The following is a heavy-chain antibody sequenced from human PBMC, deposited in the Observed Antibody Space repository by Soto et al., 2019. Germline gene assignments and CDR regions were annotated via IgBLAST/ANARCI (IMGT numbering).Heavy chain of an antibody. Sequence: QVQLVQSGAEVKKPGASVKVSCKASGYTFTSYYMHWVRQAPGQGLEWMGIINPSGGSTSYAQKFQGRVTMTRDTSTSTVYMELSSLRSEDTAVYYCASCSTSCYPNYYYYYGMDVWGQGTTVTVSS. V-gene: IGHV1-46*01. CDR1: GYTFTSYY. J-gene: IGHJ6*02. CDR2: INPSGGST. CDR3: ASCSTSCYPNYYYYYGMDV. D-gene: IGHD2-2*01.